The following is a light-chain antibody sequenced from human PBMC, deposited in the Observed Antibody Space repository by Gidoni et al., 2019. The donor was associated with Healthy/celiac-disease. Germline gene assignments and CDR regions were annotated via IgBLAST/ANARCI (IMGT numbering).Light chain of an antibody. V-gene: IGKV1-5*03. CDR1: QSITSW. CDR3: QQYNSYSVT. CDR2: KAS. Sequence: IQMTQSPSTLSASVGDRVTITCPASQSITSWLAWYQQKPGKAPKLLIDKASSLESGVPSRFSGSGSGTEFTLSISSLQPDDFATYYCQQYNSYSVTFGQGTKVEIK. J-gene: IGKJ1*01.